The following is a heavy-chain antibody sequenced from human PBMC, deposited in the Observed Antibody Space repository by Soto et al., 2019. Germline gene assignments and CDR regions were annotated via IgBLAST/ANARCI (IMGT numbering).Heavy chain of an antibody. D-gene: IGHD3-16*01. J-gene: IGHJ4*02. V-gene: IGHV4-59*11. CDR2: ISYSGST. CDR1: GGSMSSHY. CDR3: ARADPDASVGY. Sequence: PSETLSLTCTVSGGSMSSHYWTWLRQPPGKGLEWIGYISYSGSTYYNPSLKSRVTISADTSRNQFSLKLSPVIAADTAVYYCARADPDASVGYWGQGTLVTVSS.